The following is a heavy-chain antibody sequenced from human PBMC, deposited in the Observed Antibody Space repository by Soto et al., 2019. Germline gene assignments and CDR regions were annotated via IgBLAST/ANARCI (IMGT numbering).Heavy chain of an antibody. CDR1: GFTFSTYA. D-gene: IGHD3-3*01. J-gene: IGHJ6*03. CDR3: AREPYFGVNYFMDV. V-gene: IGHV3-64*01. CDR2: ISGNGDST. Sequence: GGSLRLSCAASGFTFSTYAIHWVRQAPGKGLEYVSGISGNGDSTHYANSVKGRFTISRDNSKNTVSLQMGSLRAEDMAVYYCAREPYFGVNYFMDVWGKGTTVTVSS.